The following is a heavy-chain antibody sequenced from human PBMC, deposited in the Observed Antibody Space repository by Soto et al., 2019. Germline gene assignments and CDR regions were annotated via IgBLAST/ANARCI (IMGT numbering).Heavy chain of an antibody. CDR3: ARDLDTAMVYYGMDV. CDR1: GGTFSSYA. CDR2: IIPIFGTA. Sequence: SAKVSCKASGGTFSSYAISWVRQAPGQGLEWMGGIIPIFGTANYAQKFQGRVTITADESTSTAYMELSSLRSEDTAVYYCARDLDTAMVYYGMDVWGQGTTVTVSS. V-gene: IGHV1-69*13. J-gene: IGHJ6*02. D-gene: IGHD5-18*01.